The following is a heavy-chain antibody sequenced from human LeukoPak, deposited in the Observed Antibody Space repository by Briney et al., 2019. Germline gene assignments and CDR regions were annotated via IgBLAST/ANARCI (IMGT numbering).Heavy chain of an antibody. CDR3: ATALNREYYDFWSGYYYY. CDR2: IYPGDSDT. J-gene: IGHJ4*02. Sequence: GESLKISCKGSGYSFTSYWIGWVRRMPGKGLEWMGIIYPGDSDTRYSPSFQGQVTISADKSISTAYLQWSSLKASDTAMYYCATALNREYYDFWSGYYYYWGQGTLVTVSS. V-gene: IGHV5-51*01. D-gene: IGHD3-3*01. CDR1: GYSFTSYW.